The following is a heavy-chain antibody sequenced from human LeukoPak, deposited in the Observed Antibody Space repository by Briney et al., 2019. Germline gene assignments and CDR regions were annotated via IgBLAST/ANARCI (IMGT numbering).Heavy chain of an antibody. Sequence: TGGSLRLSCAASGFTFSNYGMHWVRQAPGKGLEWVAVISYDGSDKYYIESVKGRFTISRDNSKNTLYLQMNSLRAEDTAVYYCAKDRDDSSGFMREIDYWGQGTLVTVSS. CDR1: GFTFSNYG. CDR2: ISYDGSDK. V-gene: IGHV3-30*18. CDR3: AKDRDDSSGFMREIDY. D-gene: IGHD3-22*01. J-gene: IGHJ4*02.